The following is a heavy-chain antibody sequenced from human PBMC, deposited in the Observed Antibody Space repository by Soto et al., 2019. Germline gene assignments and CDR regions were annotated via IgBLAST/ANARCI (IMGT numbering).Heavy chain of an antibody. Sequence: EVQLLDSGGDLVQPGGSLSLSCAASGFTFSSYVMSWVRQAPGKGLEWVSAISGSGSSTYSADSVKGRFTISRDNSKNTLYLQMDSLRAEDTAVYYCAKGNNLEWFLSPIAYWGQGTLVTVSS. CDR1: GFTFSSYV. V-gene: IGHV3-23*01. CDR3: AKGNNLEWFLSPIAY. CDR2: ISGSGSST. J-gene: IGHJ4*02. D-gene: IGHD3-3*01.